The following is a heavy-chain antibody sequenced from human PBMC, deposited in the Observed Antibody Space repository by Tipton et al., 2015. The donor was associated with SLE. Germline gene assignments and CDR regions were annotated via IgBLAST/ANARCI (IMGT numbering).Heavy chain of an antibody. D-gene: IGHD5/OR15-5a*01. CDR1: RGSFFDYF. CDR2: INHSGST. Sequence: TLSLTCAVYRGSFFDYFSHWFRQPPGKGLEWIGEINHSGSTNYNPSLKSRVTISVDMSKNQFSLKLTSVTAADTAIYYCASAPFAGLTVSYFDYWGQGILVTVSS. CDR3: ASAPFAGLTVSYFDY. J-gene: IGHJ4*02. V-gene: IGHV4-34*09.